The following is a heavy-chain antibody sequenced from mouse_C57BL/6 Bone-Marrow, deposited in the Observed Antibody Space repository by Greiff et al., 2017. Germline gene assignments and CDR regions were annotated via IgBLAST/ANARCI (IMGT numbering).Heavy chain of an antibody. Sequence: EVKVEESGGGLVKPGGSLKLSCAASGFTFSDYGMHWVRQAPEKGLEWVAYISSGSSTIYYADTVKGRFTISRDNAKNTLFMQMTSLMSEDTAMYYCASHIYYYGSRYAMDYWGQGTSVTVSS. J-gene: IGHJ4*01. CDR2: ISSGSSTI. V-gene: IGHV5-17*01. CDR1: GFTFSDYG. D-gene: IGHD1-1*01. CDR3: ASHIYYYGSRYAMDY.